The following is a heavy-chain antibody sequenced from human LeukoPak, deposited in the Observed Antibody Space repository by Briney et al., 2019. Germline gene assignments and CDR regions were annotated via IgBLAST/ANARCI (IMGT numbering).Heavy chain of an antibody. V-gene: IGHV1-18*01. CDR2: SSTHNGDT. J-gene: IGHJ6*02. CDR1: GYSFHNYG. CDR3: ARGPGIATTAPAPYFYGMDV. Sequence: ASVKVSCKASGYSFHNYGITWVRQAPGKGIDWRGWSSTHNGDTKYAKKFQGRGTVTTDTSTRTAYLEMRRLRADETAVYYCARGPGIATTAPAPYFYGMDVWGQGTTVTVSS. D-gene: IGHD6-13*01.